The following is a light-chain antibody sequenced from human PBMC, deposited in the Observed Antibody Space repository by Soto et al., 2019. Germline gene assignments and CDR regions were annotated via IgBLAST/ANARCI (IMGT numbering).Light chain of an antibody. Sequence: EIVLTQSPVTLSLSPGERATLSCRASQSVSSYLAWYQQKPGQAPRLLIYGASNRATGIPDRFSGSGSGTDFTLTISRLEPEDFAVYYCQQCGSSGTFGQGTKVDIK. CDR2: GAS. CDR3: QQCGSSGT. CDR1: QSVSSY. V-gene: IGKV3-20*01. J-gene: IGKJ1*01.